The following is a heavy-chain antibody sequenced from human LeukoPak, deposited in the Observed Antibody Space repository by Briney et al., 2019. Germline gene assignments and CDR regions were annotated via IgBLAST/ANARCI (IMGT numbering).Heavy chain of an antibody. CDR3: ASGFWSGYPQNHFDY. J-gene: IGHJ4*02. V-gene: IGHV1-69*13. D-gene: IGHD3-3*01. Sequence: VASVKVSCKASGGTLSSYAISWVRQAPGQGLEWMGGIIPIFGTANYAQKFQGRVTITADESTSTAYMELSSLRSEDTAVYYCASGFWSGYPQNHFDYWGQGTLVTVSS. CDR2: IIPIFGTA. CDR1: GGTLSSYA.